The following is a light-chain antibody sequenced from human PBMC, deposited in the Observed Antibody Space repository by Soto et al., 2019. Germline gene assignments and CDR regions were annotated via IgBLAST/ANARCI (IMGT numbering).Light chain of an antibody. CDR3: RSYAGTNNLYV. V-gene: IGLV2-8*01. CDR2: EVS. Sequence: QSALTQPPSASGSPGQSVTISSTGTSSDVGGYNYVSWYQQHPGKAPKLMIYEVSKRPSGVPDRFSGSKSGNTASLTVSVLQAEDEADYYCRSYAGTNNLYVFGTGTKATVL. CDR1: SSDVGGYNY. J-gene: IGLJ1*01.